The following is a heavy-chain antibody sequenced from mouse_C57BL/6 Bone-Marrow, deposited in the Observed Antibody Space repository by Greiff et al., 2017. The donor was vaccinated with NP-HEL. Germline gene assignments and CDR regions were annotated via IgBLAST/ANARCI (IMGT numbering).Heavy chain of an antibody. D-gene: IGHD2-3*01. V-gene: IGHV6-6*01. CDR3: TRPVWLLDWYFDV. J-gene: IGHJ1*03. CDR2: IRNKANNHAT. CDR1: GFTFSDAW. Sequence: EVQLVESGGGLVQPGGSMKLSCAASGFTFSDAWMDWVRQSPEKGLEWVAEIRNKANNHATYYAESVKGRFTISRDDSKSSVYLQMNSLRAEDTGIYYCTRPVWLLDWYFDVWGTGTTVTVSS.